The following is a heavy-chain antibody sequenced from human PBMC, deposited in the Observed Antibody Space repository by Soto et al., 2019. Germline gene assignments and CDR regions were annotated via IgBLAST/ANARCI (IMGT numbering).Heavy chain of an antibody. J-gene: IGHJ4*02. D-gene: IGHD6-19*01. V-gene: IGHV3-66*01. CDR2: IYSGGST. CDR3: ARSWAVAGSYDY. CDR1: GFTVGSNY. Sequence: PVGSLRLSCAASGFTVGSNYMNWVRQAPGKGLEWVSVIYSGGSTYYADSVKGRFTISRDNSKNTLYLQMNSLRAEDTAVYYCARSWAVAGSYDYWGQGTLVTVSS.